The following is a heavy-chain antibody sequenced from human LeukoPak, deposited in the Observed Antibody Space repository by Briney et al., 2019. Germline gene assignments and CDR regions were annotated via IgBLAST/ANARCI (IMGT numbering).Heavy chain of an antibody. D-gene: IGHD4-17*01. J-gene: IGHJ6*04. CDR3: ARDDRYGDFHLV. CDR1: GGSISSGSYY. CDR2: IYTSGRT. Sequence: SETLSLTCTVSGGSISSGSYYWSWIRQPAGKGLEWIGRIYTSGRTNYNPSLKSRVTISVDTSKNQSSLKLSSVTAADTAVYYCARDDRYGDFHLVWGKGTTVTVSS. V-gene: IGHV4-61*02.